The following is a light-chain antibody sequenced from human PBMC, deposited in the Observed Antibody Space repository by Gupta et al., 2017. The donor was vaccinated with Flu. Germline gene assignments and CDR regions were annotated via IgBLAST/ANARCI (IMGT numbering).Light chain of an antibody. V-gene: IGLV1-40*01. CDR2: GNS. J-gene: IGLJ1*01. CDR3: QSYDSSLSGRV. Sequence: QSVLTQPLSVSGAPGQRVTLSCTGRSSNIGAGYDVHWYQQLPGTAPKLHIYGNSKRPSGVPDRFSGSKSGTSASLASTGIQAEDEADYYCQSYDSSLSGRVFGTGTKVTVL. CDR1: SSNIGAGYD.